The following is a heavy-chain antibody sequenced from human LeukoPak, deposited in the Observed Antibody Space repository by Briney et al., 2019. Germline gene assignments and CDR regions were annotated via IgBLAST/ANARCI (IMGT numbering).Heavy chain of an antibody. Sequence: GGSLRLSCAASGFTSSSYGINWVRQAPGKGLEWVSLISGSGGSTDYADSVKGRFTISRDNSKNTLYLQMNSLRAEDTAVYYCAKGPRTVRFGDRHKGMFNYWGQGTLVTVSS. CDR3: AKGPRTVRFGDRHKGMFNY. V-gene: IGHV3-23*01. J-gene: IGHJ4*02. D-gene: IGHD3-10*01. CDR1: GFTSSSYG. CDR2: ISGSGGST.